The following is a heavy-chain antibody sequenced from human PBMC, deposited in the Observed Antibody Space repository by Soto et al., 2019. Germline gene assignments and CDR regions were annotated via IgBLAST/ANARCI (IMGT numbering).Heavy chain of an antibody. J-gene: IGHJ4*02. V-gene: IGHV3-53*01. Sequence: GGSLRLSCAASGFTVSSNYMSWVRQAPGKGLEGVSVIYSGGSTYYADSVKGRFTISRDNSKNTLYLQMNSLRAEDTAVYYCARDLNIGSFDDWGQGSLVTVAS. CDR1: GFTVSSNY. D-gene: IGHD2-15*01. CDR2: IYSGGST. CDR3: ARDLNIGSFDD.